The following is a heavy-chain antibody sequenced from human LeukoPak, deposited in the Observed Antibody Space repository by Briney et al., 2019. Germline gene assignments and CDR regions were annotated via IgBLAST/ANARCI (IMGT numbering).Heavy chain of an antibody. V-gene: IGHV1-69*05. CDR1: GGTFSSYA. J-gene: IGHJ5*02. CDR3: ARDRRGRGYSYGFGNWFDP. D-gene: IGHD5-18*01. CDR2: IIPIFGTA. Sequence: GASVKVSCKASGGTFSSYAISWVRQAPGQGLEWMGRIIPIFGTANYAQKFQGRVTITTDESTSTAYMELSSLRSEDTAAYYCARDRRGRGYSYGFGNWFDPWGQGTLVTVSS.